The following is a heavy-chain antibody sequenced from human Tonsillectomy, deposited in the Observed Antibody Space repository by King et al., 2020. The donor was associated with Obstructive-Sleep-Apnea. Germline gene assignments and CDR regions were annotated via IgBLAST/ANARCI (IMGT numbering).Heavy chain of an antibody. Sequence: VQLVESGGGVVQPGRSLRLSCAASGFTFSSYGMHWVRQAPGKGLEWVAVVSSSGYTQHYADSAKGRFTISRDNSKNTLYLQMNSLRPEDTAVYSCGKEIAPPSSNGWPLDYWGQGTLVRVSS. CDR3: GKEIAPPSSNGWPLDY. V-gene: IGHV3-30*18. J-gene: IGHJ4*02. CDR2: VSSSGYTQ. CDR1: GFTFSSYG. D-gene: IGHD6-19*01.